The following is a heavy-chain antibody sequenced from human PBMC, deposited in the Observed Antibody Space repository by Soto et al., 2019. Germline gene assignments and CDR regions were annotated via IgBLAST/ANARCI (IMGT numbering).Heavy chain of an antibody. J-gene: IGHJ3*02. D-gene: IGHD6-13*01. CDR3: ARDGSSWYGDDAFDI. Sequence: GSLRLSCAASGFTFSSYWMSWVRQVPGKGLEWVANIKQDGSEKYYVDSVKGRFTISRDNAKNSLYLQMNGLRAEDTAVYYCARDGSSWYGDDAFDIWGQGTMVTVSS. CDR2: IKQDGSEK. V-gene: IGHV3-7*01. CDR1: GFTFSSYW.